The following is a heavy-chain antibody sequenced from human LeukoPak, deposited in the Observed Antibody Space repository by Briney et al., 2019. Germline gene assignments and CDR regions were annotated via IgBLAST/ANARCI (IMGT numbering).Heavy chain of an antibody. CDR2: IKQDGNEK. D-gene: IGHD1-26*01. V-gene: IGHV3-7*01. CDR3: ARAYSGRYGLGYYYMDV. CDR1: GFTFRTYW. J-gene: IGHJ6*03. Sequence: PGGSLRLSCAASGFTFRTYWMSWVRQAPGKGLEWVANIKQDGNEKYYVDSVKGRFTISRDNAKNSLYLQMNSLRAEDTAVYYCARAYSGRYGLGYYYMDVWGKGTTDTISS.